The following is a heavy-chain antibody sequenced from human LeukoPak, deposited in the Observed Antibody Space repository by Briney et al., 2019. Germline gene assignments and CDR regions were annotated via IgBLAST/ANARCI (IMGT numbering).Heavy chain of an antibody. CDR1: GYTFTSYG. Sequence: ASVKVSCEAFGYTFTSYGINWVRQAPGQGLEWMGWISAYNGNTNYAQNLQGRVTITTDTSTSTAYLELRSLRTDDTAMYYCARVGGIVVQPAYMEEDCWGQGTLVTVSS. CDR2: ISAYNGNT. CDR3: ARVGGIVVQPAYMEEDC. D-gene: IGHD2-15*01. J-gene: IGHJ4*02. V-gene: IGHV1-18*01.